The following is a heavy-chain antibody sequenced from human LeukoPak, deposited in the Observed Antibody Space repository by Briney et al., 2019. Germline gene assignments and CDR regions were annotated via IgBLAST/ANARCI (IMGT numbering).Heavy chain of an antibody. J-gene: IGHJ4*02. CDR3: ARTYYDYVWGSYASMYYFDY. CDR2: IYYSGST. D-gene: IGHD3-16*01. Sequence: SETLSPTCTVSGGSISSSSYYWGWIRQPPGKGLEWIGSIYYSGSTYYNPSLKSRVTISVDTSKNQFSLKLSSVTAADTAVYYCARTYYDYVWGSYASMYYFDYWGQGTLVTVSS. CDR1: GGSISSSSYY. V-gene: IGHV4-39*07.